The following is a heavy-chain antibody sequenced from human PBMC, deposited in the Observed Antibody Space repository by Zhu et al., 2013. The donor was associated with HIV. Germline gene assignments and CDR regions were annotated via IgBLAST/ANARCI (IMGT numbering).Heavy chain of an antibody. CDR3: ARGPPTAVTPNYYYYYGMDV. J-gene: IGHJ6*02. V-gene: IGHV1-69*06. Sequence: QVQLVQSGAEVKKPGSSVKVSCKASGGTFSSYAISWVRQAPGQGLEWMGGIIPIFGTANYAQKFQGRVTITADKSTSTAYMELSSLRSEDTAVYYCARGPPTAVTPNYYYYYGMDVWGQGTTVTVSS. CDR1: GGTFSSYA. D-gene: IGHD4-17*01. CDR2: IIPIFGTA.